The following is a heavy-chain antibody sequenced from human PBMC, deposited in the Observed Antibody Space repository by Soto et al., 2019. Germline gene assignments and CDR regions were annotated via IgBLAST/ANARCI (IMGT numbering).Heavy chain of an antibody. J-gene: IGHJ4*02. CDR1: GGSISSGDYY. Sequence: NPSETLSLTCTVSGGSISSGDYYWSWIRQPPGKGLEWIGYIYYSGSTFYNPSLKSRVSISVDTSKNQFSLKLSSVTAADTAVYYCARILPAATFDYWGQGTLVTVSS. CDR3: ARILPAATFDY. CDR2: IYYSGST. V-gene: IGHV4-30-4*01. D-gene: IGHD2-2*01.